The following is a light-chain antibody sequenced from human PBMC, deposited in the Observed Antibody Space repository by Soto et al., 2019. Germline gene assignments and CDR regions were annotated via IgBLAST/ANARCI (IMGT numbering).Light chain of an antibody. Sequence: DIQMTQSPSTLSASVGDSVTITCRASQSIDRWLAWHQQKPGKAPKLLIYEASKLGSGVPSRFSGGGSETDFTFTISGLQPDDFATYFCQQYKNYPTFGQGTKGEIK. CDR2: EAS. J-gene: IGKJ1*01. CDR3: QQYKNYPT. CDR1: QSIDRW. V-gene: IGKV1-5*03.